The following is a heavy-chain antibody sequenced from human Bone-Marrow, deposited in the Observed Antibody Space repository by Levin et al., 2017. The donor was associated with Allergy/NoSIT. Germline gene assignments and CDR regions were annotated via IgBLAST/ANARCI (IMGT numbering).Heavy chain of an antibody. Sequence: GGSLRLSCAASGFSFSIFAMHWVRQAPGKGLEWVAVIWFDGSEKYYADSMKGRITISRDNSKNTLYLQMKSLRVEDTAVYYCVEGEGDYVGDTFTLWGQGTMVTVSS. CDR1: GFSFSIFA. J-gene: IGHJ3*01. CDR3: VEGEGDYVGDTFTL. CDR2: IWFDGSEK. D-gene: IGHD4-17*01. V-gene: IGHV3-33*06.